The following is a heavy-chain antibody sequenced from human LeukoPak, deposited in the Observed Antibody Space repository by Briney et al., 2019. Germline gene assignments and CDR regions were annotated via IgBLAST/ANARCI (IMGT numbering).Heavy chain of an antibody. CDR3: ARGGNSYYDSSGYPGWAFDI. J-gene: IGHJ3*02. D-gene: IGHD3-22*01. Sequence: SETLSLTCTVSGGSISSYYWSWIRQLPGKGLEWIGYIYYSGSTNYNPSLKSRVTISVDTSKNQFSLKLGSVTAADTAVYYCARGGNSYYDSSGYPGWAFDIWGQGTMVTVSS. CDR2: IYYSGST. V-gene: IGHV4-59*01. CDR1: GGSISSYY.